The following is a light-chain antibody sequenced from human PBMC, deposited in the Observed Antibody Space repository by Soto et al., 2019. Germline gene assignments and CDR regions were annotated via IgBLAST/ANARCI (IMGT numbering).Light chain of an antibody. CDR3: QKYNSAPMWT. CDR2: AAS. V-gene: IGKV1-27*01. J-gene: IGKJ1*01. Sequence: DIPMTQSPSSLSASVGDRVTITCRAAQDISNYLAWYQQKPGKVPKLLIYAASTLQSGVPSRFRGSGSGTDFTLTISSRQPEDVATYYCQKYNSAPMWTFGQGTKVEIK. CDR1: QDISNY.